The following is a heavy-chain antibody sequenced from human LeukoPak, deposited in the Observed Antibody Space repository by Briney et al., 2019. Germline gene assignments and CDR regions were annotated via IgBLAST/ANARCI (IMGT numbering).Heavy chain of an antibody. D-gene: IGHD1-26*01. CDR2: IYPGDSDT. CDR3: ARPSGSYYDNAFDI. Sequence: GESLKISCKGSGYSFNSYWIAWVRQMPGKGLEWLGIIYPGDSDTRYSPAFKGQVTISADKSISSAYLQWSSLKPSDTAMYYCARPSGSYYDNAFDIWGQGTMVTVSS. CDR1: GYSFNSYW. J-gene: IGHJ3*02. V-gene: IGHV5-51*01.